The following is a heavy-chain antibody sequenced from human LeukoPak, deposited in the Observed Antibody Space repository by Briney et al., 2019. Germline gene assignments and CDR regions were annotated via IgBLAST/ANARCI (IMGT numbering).Heavy chain of an antibody. V-gene: IGHV3-30*02. Sequence: GSLRLSCATSQFTFNKYGMHWVRQAPRRELEWGAFVRYDGTTNQYSDSVKGRFFISRDNSRDMLFLRMNNLSSDDTAVYYCAKGGPSVAATFDHWGQGTRVIVSS. J-gene: IGHJ4*02. D-gene: IGHD6-19*01. CDR1: QFTFNKYG. CDR2: VRYDGTTN. CDR3: AKGGPSVAATFDH.